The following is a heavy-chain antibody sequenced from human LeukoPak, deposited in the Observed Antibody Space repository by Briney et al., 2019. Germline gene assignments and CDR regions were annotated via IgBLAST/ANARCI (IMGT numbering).Heavy chain of an antibody. D-gene: IGHD3-22*01. J-gene: IGHJ4*02. CDR1: GGSISSYY. Sequence: SETLSLTCTVSGGSISSYYWSWIRQPPGKGLEWIGYIYYSGITHYNPSLKSRVTISVDTSKNQIPLRLNSATAADTAVYYCARVAVITLDYWGQGALVTVSA. CDR2: IYYSGIT. CDR3: ARVAVITLDY. V-gene: IGHV4-59*08.